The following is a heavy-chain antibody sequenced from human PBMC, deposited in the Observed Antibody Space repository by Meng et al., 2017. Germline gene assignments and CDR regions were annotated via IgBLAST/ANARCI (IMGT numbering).Heavy chain of an antibody. Sequence: VQLVQSGAEGKKPGSSVKGSCKASGGTFSSYAISWVRQAPGQGLEWMGGIIPIFGTANYAQKFQGRVTITADESTSTAYMELSSLRSEDTAVYYCARDEDISAAGKLFGDYWGQGTLVTVSS. J-gene: IGHJ4*02. D-gene: IGHD6-25*01. CDR1: GGTFSSYA. CDR3: ARDEDISAAGKLFGDY. V-gene: IGHV1-69*01. CDR2: IIPIFGTA.